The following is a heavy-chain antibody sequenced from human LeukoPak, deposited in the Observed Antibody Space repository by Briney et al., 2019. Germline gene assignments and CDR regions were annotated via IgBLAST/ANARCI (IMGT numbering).Heavy chain of an antibody. D-gene: IGHD3-10*01. CDR2: ISYDGSNK. CDR1: GFTFSSYG. CDR3: AKFLWFGELWNS. J-gene: IGHJ5*02. Sequence: PGGSLRLSCAASGFTFSSYGMHWVRQAPGKGLEWVAVISYDGSNKYYADFVKGRFTISRDNSKNTLYLQMNSLRAEDTAVYYCAKFLWFGELWNSWGQGTLVTVSS. V-gene: IGHV3-30*18.